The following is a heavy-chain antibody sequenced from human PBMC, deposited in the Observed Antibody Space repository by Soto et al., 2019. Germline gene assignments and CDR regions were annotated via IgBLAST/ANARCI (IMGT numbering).Heavy chain of an antibody. V-gene: IGHV3-30*18. CDR2: ISYDGSNK. CDR3: AKQGLPHHNWFDP. D-gene: IGHD2-15*01. J-gene: IGHJ5*02. CDR1: GFTFSSYG. Sequence: QVQLVESGGGVVQPGRSLRLSCAASGFTFSSYGIHWVRQAPGKGLEWVAVISYDGSNKYYADSVKGRFTISRDNSKNMLYLQVNSLRADDTAVYYCAKQGLPHHNWFDPWGQGTLVTVSS.